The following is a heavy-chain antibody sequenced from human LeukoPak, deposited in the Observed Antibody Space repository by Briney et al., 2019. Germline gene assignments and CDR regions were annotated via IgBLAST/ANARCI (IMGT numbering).Heavy chain of an antibody. CDR3: ARGLYCSSSTSCYDYGMDV. V-gene: IGHV1-69*13. Sequence: GASVKVSCKASGGTFRSYGLNWVRQAPGQGLEWMGGFIPILGTAKYTQKLQGRVTITADESTSTAYMELSSLRYEDTAVYYCARGLYCSSSTSCYDYGMDVWAQGTTVTVSS. CDR1: GGTFRSYG. D-gene: IGHD2-2*01. J-gene: IGHJ6*02. CDR2: FIPILGTA.